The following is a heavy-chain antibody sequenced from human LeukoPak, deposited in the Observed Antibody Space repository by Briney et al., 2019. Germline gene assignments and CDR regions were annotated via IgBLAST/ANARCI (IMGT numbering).Heavy chain of an antibody. CDR2: ISGSGGST. V-gene: IGHV3-23*01. Sequence: GGSLRLSCPVSGFTLSSYAMSWVRPAPGKGLEWVSAISGSGGSTYYADSVKGRFTISRDNSKNTLYLQMNSLRAEDTAVYYCAHGSMYQLDYWGQGTLVTVSS. D-gene: IGHD2-2*01. CDR3: AHGSMYQLDY. CDR1: GFTLSSYA. J-gene: IGHJ4*02.